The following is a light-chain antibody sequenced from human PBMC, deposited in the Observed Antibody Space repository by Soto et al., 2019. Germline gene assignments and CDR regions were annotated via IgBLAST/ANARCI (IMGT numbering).Light chain of an antibody. CDR1: QDIRND. J-gene: IGKJ1*01. CDR2: AAS. V-gene: IGKV1-6*01. Sequence: AIQMTQSTSCLSASVGDRVTITCRASQDIRNDLGWYQQKPGEAPQLLIYAASHLQSGVPSRFSGSGSGTDFTLTISSLQPEDFATYYCLHDYTYPRTFGQGTKVDIK. CDR3: LHDYTYPRT.